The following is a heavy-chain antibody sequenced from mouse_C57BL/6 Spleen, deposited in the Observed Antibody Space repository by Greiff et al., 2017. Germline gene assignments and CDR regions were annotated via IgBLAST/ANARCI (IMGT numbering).Heavy chain of an antibody. J-gene: IGHJ3*01. Sequence: EVHLVESGGGLVKPGGSLKLSCAASGFTFSDYGMHWVRQAPEKGLEWVAYISSGSSTIYYADTGKGRFTISRDNAKNTLFLQMTSLRSEDTAMYYCADSAWLAYWGQGTLVTVSA. CDR2: ISSGSSTI. V-gene: IGHV5-17*01. CDR3: ADSAWLAY. CDR1: GFTFSDYG. D-gene: IGHD2-4*01.